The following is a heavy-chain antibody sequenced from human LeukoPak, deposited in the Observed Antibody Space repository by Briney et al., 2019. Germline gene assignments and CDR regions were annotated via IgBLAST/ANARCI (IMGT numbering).Heavy chain of an antibody. CDR3: AKEKNSGCYYHFNY. V-gene: IGHV3-23*01. J-gene: IGHJ4*02. D-gene: IGHD3-22*01. Sequence: GGSLRLSCAASGFTFTNFGMSWVRQAPGKGLEWVSAVSGGGGSTFYADSVKGRFTISRDNSKNTVYLRMNSLRAEDTAVYYCAKEKNSGCYYHFNYWGQGTLVTVSS. CDR2: VSGGGGST. CDR1: GFTFTNFG.